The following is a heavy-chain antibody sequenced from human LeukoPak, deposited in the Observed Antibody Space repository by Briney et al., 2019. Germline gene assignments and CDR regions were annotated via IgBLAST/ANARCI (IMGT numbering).Heavy chain of an antibody. D-gene: IGHD3-22*01. CDR3: ARDRDSSGYYGSYAFDI. CDR1: GGTIICYY. Sequence: SETLSLTCPVSGGTIICYYWRWLRPPPGKGLEWIGYIYYSGCTNYNPSRQSRVTISVDTSKNQYSLKLSSVTAADTAVYYCARDRDSSGYYGSYAFDIWGQGTMVTVSS. J-gene: IGHJ3*02. CDR2: IYYSGCT. V-gene: IGHV4-59*01.